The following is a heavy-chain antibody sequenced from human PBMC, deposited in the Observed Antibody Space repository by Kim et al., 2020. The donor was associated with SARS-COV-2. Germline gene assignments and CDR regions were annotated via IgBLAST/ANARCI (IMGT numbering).Heavy chain of an antibody. V-gene: IGHV3-7*01. Sequence: YVDSVKGRFTISRDSTKNSLYLRMSNLRAEDTAIYYCAALDTVQVPGGIWGQGTLVTVSS. D-gene: IGHD1-1*01. J-gene: IGHJ4*02. CDR3: AALDTVQVPGGI.